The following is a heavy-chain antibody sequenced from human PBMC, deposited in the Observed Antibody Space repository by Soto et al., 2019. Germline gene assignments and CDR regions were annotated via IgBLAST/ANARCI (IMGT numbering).Heavy chain of an antibody. CDR2: IYYSGST. J-gene: IGHJ3*02. CDR1: GGSISSYY. Sequence: SETLSLTXTVSGGSISSYYWSWIRQPPGKGLEWIGYIYYSGSTNYNPSLKSRVTISVDTSKNQFSLKLSSVTAADTAVYYCARIATSSSWYGGRAFDIWGQGTMVTVSS. D-gene: IGHD6-13*01. CDR3: ARIATSSSWYGGRAFDI. V-gene: IGHV4-59*01.